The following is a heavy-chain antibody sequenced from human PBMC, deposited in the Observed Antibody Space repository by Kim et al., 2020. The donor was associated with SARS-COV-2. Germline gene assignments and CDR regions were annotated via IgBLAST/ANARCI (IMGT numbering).Heavy chain of an antibody. V-gene: IGHV4-4*07. D-gene: IGHD3-16*01. Sequence: YNHALKSRVTMSVDTSKNQCSLKLSSVTAADTAVYYCARGAWGSYYFDYWGQGTLVTVSS. CDR3: ARGAWGSYYFDY. J-gene: IGHJ4*02.